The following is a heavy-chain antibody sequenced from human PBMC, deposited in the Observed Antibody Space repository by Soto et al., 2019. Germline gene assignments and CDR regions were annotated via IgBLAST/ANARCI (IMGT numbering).Heavy chain of an antibody. V-gene: IGHV3-23*01. CDR1: GFTFRSYA. CDR2: ISGSGIST. CDR3: ARETGYSSGWRQDY. D-gene: IGHD6-19*01. J-gene: IGHJ4*02. Sequence: PGGSLRLSCAASGFTFRSYAMSWVRQAPGKGLEWVSGISGSGISTHYADSVKGRVTISRDNAKNTLYLQMNSLRVEDTAVYYCARETGYSSGWRQDYWGQGTLVTVSS.